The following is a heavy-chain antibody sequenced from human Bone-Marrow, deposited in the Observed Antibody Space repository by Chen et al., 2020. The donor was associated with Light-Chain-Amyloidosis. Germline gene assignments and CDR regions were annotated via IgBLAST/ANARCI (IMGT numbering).Heavy chain of an antibody. CDR3: TRDAITSGGVVVPDS. CDR1: DGSFTSGVYY. J-gene: IGHJ4*02. Sequence: QVQLQESGPRVVEPSQPLTLTCTVSDGSFTSGVYYWNWIRQHAGKGLEWFGHLYTTGSTKYNPSLRRRLTISIDTSKSQFSLRLASVTAADAAIYYCTRDAITSGGVVVPDSWGQGTLVTVSS. V-gene: IGHV4-61*09. CDR2: LYTTGST. D-gene: IGHD3-16*02.